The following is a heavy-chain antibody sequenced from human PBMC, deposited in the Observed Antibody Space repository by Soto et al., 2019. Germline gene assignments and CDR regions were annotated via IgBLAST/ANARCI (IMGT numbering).Heavy chain of an antibody. V-gene: IGHV3-13*01. Sequence: EVQLVESGGGLVQPGGSLRLSCAASGFTFSSYDMHWVRQATGKGLEWVSAIGTAGDTYYPGSVKGLFTISRENAKNSLYLQMNSLRAGDTAVYYCARGSGSYYVDYFDYWGQGTLVTVSS. CDR1: GFTFSSYD. CDR2: IGTAGDT. J-gene: IGHJ4*02. D-gene: IGHD1-26*01. CDR3: ARGSGSYYVDYFDY.